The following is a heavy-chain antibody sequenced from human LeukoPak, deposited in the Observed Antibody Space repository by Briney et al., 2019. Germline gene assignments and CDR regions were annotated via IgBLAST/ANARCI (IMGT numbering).Heavy chain of an antibody. CDR2: IYYSGST. Sequence: SETLSLTCTVAGGSISSYYWSWIRQPPGKGLEWIGYIYYSGSTNYNPSLKSRVTISVDTSKNQFSLTLSSVTAADTAVYYCARDPASGSGSFDYWGQGTPVTVSS. J-gene: IGHJ4*02. D-gene: IGHD3-10*01. V-gene: IGHV4-59*01. CDR1: GGSISSYY. CDR3: ARDPASGSGSFDY.